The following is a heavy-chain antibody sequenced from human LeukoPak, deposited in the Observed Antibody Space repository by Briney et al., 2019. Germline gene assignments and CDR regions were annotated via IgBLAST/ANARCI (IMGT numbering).Heavy chain of an antibody. Sequence: ASVKVSCKASGYTFTGYYMHWVRQAPGQGLEWMGWINPNGGGTNYAQKFQGRVTMTRDTSISTAYMELSRLRSDDTAVYYCARLTVRGVINPFDYWGQGTLVTVSS. J-gene: IGHJ4*02. CDR2: INPNGGGT. CDR1: GYTFTGYY. CDR3: ARLTVRGVINPFDY. D-gene: IGHD3-10*01. V-gene: IGHV1-2*02.